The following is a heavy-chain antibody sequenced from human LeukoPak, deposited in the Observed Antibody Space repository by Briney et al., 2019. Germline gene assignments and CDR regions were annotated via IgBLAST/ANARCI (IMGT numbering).Heavy chain of an antibody. CDR1: GFTFSDYG. CDR3: ARDRGALQRGDAFDI. Sequence: GGSLRLSCAASGFTFSDYGMNWIRQAPGKGLEWVSSTPGSDNNIWYADSVKGRFTISRDNVKNLVYLQMKSLRAEDTAMYYCARDRGALQRGDAFDIWGQGTMVTVSS. D-gene: IGHD5-18*01. CDR2: TPGSDNNI. J-gene: IGHJ3*02. V-gene: IGHV3-21*06.